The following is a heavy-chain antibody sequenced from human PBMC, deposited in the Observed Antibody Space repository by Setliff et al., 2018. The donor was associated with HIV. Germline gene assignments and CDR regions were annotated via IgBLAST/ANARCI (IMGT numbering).Heavy chain of an antibody. Sequence: PGGSLRLSCAASGFTVSSNYMNWVRQAPGKGLEWVSSITSSSNYIYYADSVKGRFTISRDNAKNSLYLQMNSLRAEDTAMYYCARYMRRYDILTLHYMDVWGKGTTVTVSS. CDR2: ITSSSNYI. CDR1: GFTVSSNY. J-gene: IGHJ6*03. V-gene: IGHV3-21*01. CDR3: ARYMRRYDILTLHYMDV. D-gene: IGHD3-9*01.